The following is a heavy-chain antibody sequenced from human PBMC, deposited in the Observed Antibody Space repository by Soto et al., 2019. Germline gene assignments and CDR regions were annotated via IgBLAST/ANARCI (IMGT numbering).Heavy chain of an antibody. CDR3: ARRGYSVDSLDS. CDR1: GFTFSDYS. V-gene: IGHV3-21*01. J-gene: IGHJ5*01. D-gene: IGHD5-18*01. Sequence: EVQLVESGGGRVKPGGSLRLSCAASGFTFSDYSMNWVRQAPGKGLEWVSSISGRSTYIYYADSLKGRLTISRDNTKNSLYLQMNSLRAEDTAVYYCARRGYSVDSLDSLGQGTLVTVSS. CDR2: ISGRSTYI.